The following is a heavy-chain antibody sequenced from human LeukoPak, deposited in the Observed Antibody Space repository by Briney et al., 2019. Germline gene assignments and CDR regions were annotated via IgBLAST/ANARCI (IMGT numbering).Heavy chain of an antibody. V-gene: IGHV4-30-2*01. Sequence: SETLSLTCTVSGGSISSGGYYWSWIRQPPGKGPEWIGYIYNSGNTYYNPSLKSRVTISVDRSKNRFSLKLTSVTAADTAVYYCARDPDSTSSRAFDIWGQGTMVTVSS. D-gene: IGHD6-6*01. CDR1: GGSISSGGYY. CDR3: ARDPDSTSSRAFDI. J-gene: IGHJ3*02. CDR2: IYNSGNT.